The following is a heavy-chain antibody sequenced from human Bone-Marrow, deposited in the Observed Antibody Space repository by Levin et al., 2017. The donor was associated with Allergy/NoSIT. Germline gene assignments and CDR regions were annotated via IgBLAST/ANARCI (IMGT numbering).Heavy chain of an antibody. V-gene: IGHV1-69*04. CDR2: IIPILGIA. CDR3: AREGISSGWSHAFDI. J-gene: IGHJ3*02. Sequence: SVKVSCKASGGTFSSYAISWVRQAPGQGLEWMGRIIPILGIANYAQKFQGRVTITADKSTSTAYMELSSLRSEDTAVYYCAREGISSGWSHAFDIWGQGTMVTVSS. CDR1: GGTFSSYA. D-gene: IGHD6-19*01.